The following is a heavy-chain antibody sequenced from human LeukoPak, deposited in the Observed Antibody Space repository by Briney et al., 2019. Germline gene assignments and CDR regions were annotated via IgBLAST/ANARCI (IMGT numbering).Heavy chain of an antibody. CDR2: INPNSGGT. CDR1: GYTFTGYY. Sequence: ASVKVSCKASGYTFTGYYMHWVRQAPGQGLEWMGWINPNSGGTNYAQKFQGRVTMTRETSISTAYMELSRLRYDDTAVYYCARDYVYGGSSAGSAFDIWGQGTMVTVSS. J-gene: IGHJ3*02. D-gene: IGHD4-23*01. V-gene: IGHV1-2*02. CDR3: ARDYVYGGSSAGSAFDI.